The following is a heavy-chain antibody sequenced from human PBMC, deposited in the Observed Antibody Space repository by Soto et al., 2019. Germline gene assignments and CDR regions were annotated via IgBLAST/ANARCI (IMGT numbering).Heavy chain of an antibody. V-gene: IGHV3-48*02. Sequence: ETLSLTCTVSGGSVSNSNYYWGWIRQSPGKGLEWVSYISSSSSTIYYTDSVKGRFTISRDNAKNSLYLQMNSLRDEDTAVYYCARDPYCSSTSCYKGYSYGFYYYGMDVWGQGTTVTVSS. J-gene: IGHJ6*02. CDR1: GGSVSNSNYY. D-gene: IGHD2-2*01. CDR3: ARDPYCSSTSCYKGYSYGFYYYGMDV. CDR2: ISSSSSTI.